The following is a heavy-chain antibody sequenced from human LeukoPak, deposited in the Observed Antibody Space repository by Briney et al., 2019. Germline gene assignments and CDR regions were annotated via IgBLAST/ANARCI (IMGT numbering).Heavy chain of an antibody. J-gene: IGHJ4*02. CDR1: GFTFSDYW. CDR3: ARAPREWLLGYYFDY. Sequence: GGSLRLSCAASGFTFSDYWVSWVRQAPGKGLEWVANIKLDGSEKYYVESVKGRFTISRDNAKNSLYLQMNSLRAEDTAVYYCARAPREWLLGYYFDYWGQGTLVTVSS. V-gene: IGHV3-7*01. CDR2: IKLDGSEK. D-gene: IGHD3-3*01.